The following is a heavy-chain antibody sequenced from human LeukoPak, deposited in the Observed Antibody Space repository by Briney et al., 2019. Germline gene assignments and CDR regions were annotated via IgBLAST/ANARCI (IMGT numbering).Heavy chain of an antibody. J-gene: IGHJ5*02. CDR3: ARESSLYYGSGSSNWFDP. CDR2: IIPIFGTA. CDR1: GGTFSSYA. D-gene: IGHD3-10*01. V-gene: IGHV1-69*05. Sequence: SVKVSCKASGGTFSSYAISWVRQAPGQGLEWMGGIIPIFGTANYAQKLLGRVTMTTDTSTSTAYMELRSLRSDDTAVYYCARESSLYYGSGSSNWFDPWGQGTLVTVSS.